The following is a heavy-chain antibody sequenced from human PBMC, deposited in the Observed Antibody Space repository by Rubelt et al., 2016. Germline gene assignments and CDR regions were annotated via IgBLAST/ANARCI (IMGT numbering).Heavy chain of an antibody. J-gene: IGHJ4*02. CDR2: IYSGGST. CDR3: ARGIFGGYPPSGN. D-gene: IGHD5-12*01. Sequence: EWVSVIYSGGSTYYADSVKGRFTISRDNSKNTLYLQMNSLRAEDTAVYYCARGIFGGYPPSGNWGQGTLVTVSS. V-gene: IGHV3-53*01.